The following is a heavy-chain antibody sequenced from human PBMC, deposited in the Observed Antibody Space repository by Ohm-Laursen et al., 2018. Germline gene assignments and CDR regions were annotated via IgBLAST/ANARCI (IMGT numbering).Heavy chain of an antibody. V-gene: IGHV3-30*03. CDR3: ARGSLNGLDV. D-gene: IGHD3-16*01. Sequence: SLRLSCAASGFTFSDYGSHWVRQAPGKGLEWVAVISYGGRQTYYADSVKGRFTISRDNPKSTLYLQMNSLRSEDTAVYYCARGSLNGLDVWGQGTTVTVSS. CDR2: ISYGGRQT. CDR1: GFTFSDYG. J-gene: IGHJ6*02.